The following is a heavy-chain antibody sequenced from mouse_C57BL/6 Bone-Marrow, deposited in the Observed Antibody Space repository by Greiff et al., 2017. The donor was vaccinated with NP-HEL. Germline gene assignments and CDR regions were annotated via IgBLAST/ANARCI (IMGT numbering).Heavy chain of an antibody. CDR2: ISDGGSYT. D-gene: IGHD2-1*01. V-gene: IGHV5-4*01. CDR1: GFTFSSYA. Sequence: EVKLMESGGGLVKPGGSLKLSCAASGFTFSSYAMSWVRQTPEKRLEWVATISDGGSYTYYPDNVKGRFTISRDNAKNNLYLQMSHLKSEDTAMYYWAREGIYYGNYGWYFDVWGTGTTVTVSS. J-gene: IGHJ1*03. CDR3: AREGIYYGNYGWYFDV.